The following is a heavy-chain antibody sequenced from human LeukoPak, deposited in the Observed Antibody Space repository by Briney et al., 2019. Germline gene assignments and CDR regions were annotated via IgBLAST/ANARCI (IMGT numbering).Heavy chain of an antibody. CDR3: ARVRVGVFDA. Sequence: SETLSLTCTVSGGSIRSYYWSWIRQPAGEGLEWLGRLYSSGDIDYNPSLKNRGTMSVDTSKNLFFLKLSSVTAADTAMYYCARVRVGVFDAWGQGTLVTVSS. D-gene: IGHD5-24*01. V-gene: IGHV4-4*07. J-gene: IGHJ4*02. CDR1: GGSIRSYY. CDR2: LYSSGDI.